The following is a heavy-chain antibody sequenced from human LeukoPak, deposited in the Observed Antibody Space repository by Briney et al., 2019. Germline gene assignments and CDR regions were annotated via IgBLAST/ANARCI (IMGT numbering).Heavy chain of an antibody. CDR2: ISGSGGST. V-gene: IGHV3-23*01. CDR1: GFTFSSYA. CDR3: ANLAARPSSYYYMDV. D-gene: IGHD6-6*01. Sequence: GGFLRLSCAASGFTFSSYAMSWVHQAPGKGLEWVSAISGSGGSTYYADSVKGRFTISRDNSKNTLYLQMNSLRAEDTAVYYCANLAARPSSYYYMDVWGKGTTVTVSS. J-gene: IGHJ6*03.